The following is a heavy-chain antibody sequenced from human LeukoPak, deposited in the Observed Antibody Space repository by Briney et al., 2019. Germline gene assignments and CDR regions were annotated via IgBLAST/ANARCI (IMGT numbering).Heavy chain of an antibody. D-gene: IGHD3-9*01. Sequence: PSETLSLTCTVSGYSISSGYFWGWIRQPAGKGLEWIGRIFISGGTNYNPSLRSRVTMSLDTSKNQFSLKLYSVTAADTAVYYCARGGSTLHSAGGHDIEFYYYYYMDVWGKGTTVTISS. CDR3: ARGGSTLHSAGGHDIEFYYYYYMDV. J-gene: IGHJ6*03. CDR1: GYSISSGYF. V-gene: IGHV4-38-2*02. CDR2: IFISGGT.